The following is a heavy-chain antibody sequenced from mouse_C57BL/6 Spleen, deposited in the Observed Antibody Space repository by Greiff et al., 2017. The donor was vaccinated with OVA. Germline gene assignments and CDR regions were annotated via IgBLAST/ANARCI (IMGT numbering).Heavy chain of an antibody. V-gene: IGHV1-26*01. CDR2: INPNNGGT. Sequence: EVQLQQSGPELVKPGASVKISCKASGYTFTDYYMNWVKQSHGKSLEWIGDINPNNGGTSYNQKFKGKATLTVDKSSSTAYMELRSLTSEDSAVYYCARVTTVVDYAMDYWGQGTSVTVSS. CDR1: GYTFTDYY. CDR3: ARVTTVVDYAMDY. D-gene: IGHD1-1*01. J-gene: IGHJ4*01.